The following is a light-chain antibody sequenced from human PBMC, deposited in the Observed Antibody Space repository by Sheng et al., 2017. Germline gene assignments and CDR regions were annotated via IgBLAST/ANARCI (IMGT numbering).Light chain of an antibody. V-gene: IGLV3-1*01. Sequence: SYELTQAPSVSVSPGQTATITCSGHKLGDKFVSWYQQRPGQSPVLVVYQNARRSSGIPERFSGSKSVTTATLTISGTQAVDEADYYCLAWDSGTPVFGGGIKLTVL. CDR3: LAWDSGTPV. J-gene: IGLJ2*01. CDR1: KLGDKF. CDR2: QNA.